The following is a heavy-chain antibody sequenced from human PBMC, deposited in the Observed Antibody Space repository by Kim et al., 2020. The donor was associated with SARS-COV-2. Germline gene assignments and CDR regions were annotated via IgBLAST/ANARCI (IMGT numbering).Heavy chain of an antibody. CDR1: GYTFTSYG. V-gene: IGHV1-18*01. Sequence: ASVKVSCKASGYTFTSYGITWVRQAPGQGLEYMGWINVYGGNTNYAQKFQGRVTVTTDTSKSTAYMELRSLRSDDTAEYYCARSFWDRICSGGSCFRVFDYWSLRTLVTSSS. CDR2: INVYGGNT. D-gene: IGHD2-15*01. J-gene: IGHJ4*02. CDR3: ARSFWDRICSGGSCFRVFDY.